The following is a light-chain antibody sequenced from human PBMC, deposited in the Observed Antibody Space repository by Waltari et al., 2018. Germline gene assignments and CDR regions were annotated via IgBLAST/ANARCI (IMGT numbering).Light chain of an antibody. Sequence: YQQHPGKAPILLIYDVTKRPAVVSNRFAGSKSANTASLTISGLQAEDEADYYCFSYRRSSTWVFGEGTKLTVL. CDR2: DVT. V-gene: IGLV2-14*03. CDR3: FSYRRSSTWV. J-gene: IGLJ3*02.